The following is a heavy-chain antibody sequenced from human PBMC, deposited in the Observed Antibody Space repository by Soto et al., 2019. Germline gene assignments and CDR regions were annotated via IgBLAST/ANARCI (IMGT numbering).Heavy chain of an antibody. J-gene: IGHJ4*02. CDR2: INSDGSST. V-gene: IGHV3-74*01. Sequence: GSLRLSCAASGFTFSSYWMHWVRQAPGKGLVWVSRINSDGSSTSYADSVKGRFTISRDNAKNTLYLQMNSLRAEDTAVYYCAIPYNSGGSVDYWGQGTLVTVSS. CDR3: AIPYNSGGSVDY. CDR1: GFTFSSYW. D-gene: IGHD2-15*01.